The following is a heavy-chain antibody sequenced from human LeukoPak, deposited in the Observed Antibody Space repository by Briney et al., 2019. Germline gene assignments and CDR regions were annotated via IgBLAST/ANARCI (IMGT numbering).Heavy chain of an antibody. Sequence: GGSLRLSCAASGFTFSSYAMSWVRQAPGKGLEWVSAISGSGGSTYYADSVKGRFTISRDNSKNTLYLQMNSLRAEDTAVYYCAKEADDWLLTPGFGAFDIWDQGTMVTVSS. CDR2: ISGSGGST. CDR1: GFTFSSYA. CDR3: AKEADDWLLTPGFGAFDI. D-gene: IGHD3-9*01. J-gene: IGHJ3*02. V-gene: IGHV3-23*01.